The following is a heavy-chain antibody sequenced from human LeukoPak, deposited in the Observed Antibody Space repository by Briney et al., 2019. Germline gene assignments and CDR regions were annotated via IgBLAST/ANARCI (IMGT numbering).Heavy chain of an antibody. CDR2: INAGNGNT. D-gene: IGHD3-9*01. CDR3: ARDHFSDILTGSHYYMDV. V-gene: IGHV1-3*03. J-gene: IGHJ6*03. CDR1: GYTFTSYA. Sequence: ASVKVSCKASGYTFTSYAMHWVRQAPGQRLEWMGWINAGNGNTKYSQEFQGRVTITRDTSASTAYMELSSLRSEDMAVYYCARDHFSDILTGSHYYMDVWGKGTTVTISS.